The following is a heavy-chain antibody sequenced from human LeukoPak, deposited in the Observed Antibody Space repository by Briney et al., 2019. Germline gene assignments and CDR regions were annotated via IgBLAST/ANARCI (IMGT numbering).Heavy chain of an antibody. V-gene: IGHV3-23*01. CDR2: ISGSGGST. J-gene: IGHJ4*02. CDR1: GFTFSSYS. CDR3: AKRPTNSGSYFTVIYYFDY. D-gene: IGHD1-26*01. Sequence: GGSLRLSCAASGFTFSSYSMNWVRQAPGKGLEWVSAISGSGGSTYYADSVKGRFTISRDNSKNTLYLQMNSLRAEDTAVYYCAKRPTNSGSYFTVIYYFDYWGQGTLVTVSS.